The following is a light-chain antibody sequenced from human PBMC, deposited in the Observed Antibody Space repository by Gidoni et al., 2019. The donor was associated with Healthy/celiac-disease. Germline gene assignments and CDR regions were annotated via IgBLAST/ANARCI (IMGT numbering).Light chain of an antibody. Sequence: EIVLTQSPATLSLSPGERATLSCRASQSVSSYLACYQQKHAQAPRLLIYDASNRATGSPARFSGSGSGTDFTLTISSLETEEDAVYYCQQRSNWQGSVYTFGQGTKLEIK. CDR1: QSVSSY. J-gene: IGKJ2*01. CDR2: DAS. CDR3: QQRSNWQGSVYT. V-gene: IGKV3-11*01.